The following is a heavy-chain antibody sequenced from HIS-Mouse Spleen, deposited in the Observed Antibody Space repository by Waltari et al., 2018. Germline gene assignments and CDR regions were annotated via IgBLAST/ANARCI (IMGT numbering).Heavy chain of an antibody. Sequence: QLQLQESGPGLVKPSETLSLTCTVSGGSISSISYFWGGILQPPGQGLEWIGSIFYSGSTYYNPSLKSRVTISVDTSKNQFSLKLSSVTAADTAVYYCAREIPYSSSWYDWYFDLWGRGTLVTVSS. CDR3: AREIPYSSSWYDWYFDL. D-gene: IGHD6-13*01. CDR2: IFYSGST. V-gene: IGHV4-39*07. CDR1: GGSISSISYF. J-gene: IGHJ2*01.